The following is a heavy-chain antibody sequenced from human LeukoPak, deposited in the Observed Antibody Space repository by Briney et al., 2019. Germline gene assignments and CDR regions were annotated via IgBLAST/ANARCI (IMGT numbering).Heavy chain of an antibody. CDR3: ARPGIAVAGPSRDY. D-gene: IGHD6-19*01. CDR1: GGSISSSSYY. J-gene: IGHJ4*02. Sequence: PSXTLSLTRTVSGGSISSSSYYWGWIRQPPGKGLEWIVSIYYSGSTYYNPSLKSRVTIYVETDKNKFSLKLSSVTAADTAVYYCARPGIAVAGPSRDYWGQGTLVTVSS. V-gene: IGHV4-39*01. CDR2: IYYSGST.